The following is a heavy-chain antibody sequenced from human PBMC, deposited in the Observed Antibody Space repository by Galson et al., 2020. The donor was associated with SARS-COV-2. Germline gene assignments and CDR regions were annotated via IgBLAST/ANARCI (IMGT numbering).Heavy chain of an antibody. CDR3: ATSTAMVRSKWFDP. V-gene: IGHV1-24*01. J-gene: IGHJ5*02. CDR2: FDPEDGET. D-gene: IGHD5-18*01. CDR1: GYTLTELS. Sequence: ASVKVSCKVSGYTLTELSMHWVRQAPGKGLEWMGGFDPEDGETIYAQKFQGRVTMTEDTSTDTAYMELSSLRSEDTAVYYCATSTAMVRSKWFDPWGQGTLVTVSS.